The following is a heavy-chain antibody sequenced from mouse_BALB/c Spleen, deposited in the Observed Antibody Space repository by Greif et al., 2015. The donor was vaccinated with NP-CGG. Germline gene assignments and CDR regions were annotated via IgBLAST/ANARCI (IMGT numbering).Heavy chain of an antibody. J-gene: IGHJ2*01. V-gene: IGHV5-6*02. D-gene: IGHD2-3*01. Sequence: DVKLVESGGDLVKPGGSLKLSCAASGFTFSSYGMSWVRQTPDKRLEWVATISSGGSYTYYPDSVKGRFTISRDNAKNTLYLQMSSLKSEDTAMYYCARQGGWPYFDYWGQGTTLTVSS. CDR2: ISSGGSYT. CDR3: ARQGGWPYFDY. CDR1: GFTFSSYG.